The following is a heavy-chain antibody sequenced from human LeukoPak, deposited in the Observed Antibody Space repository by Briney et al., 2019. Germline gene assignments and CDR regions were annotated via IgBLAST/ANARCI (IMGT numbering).Heavy chain of an antibody. D-gene: IGHD3-22*01. CDR2: INPNSGGT. CDR1: GYTFTGYY. J-gene: IGHJ5*02. CDR3: ARADYYDSSGYYYEWFDP. V-gene: IGHV1-2*02. Sequence: VASVKVSCKASGYTFTGYYMHWVRQAPGQGLEWMGWINPNSGGTNYAQKFQGRVTMTRDTSISTAYMELSRLRSDDTAVYYCARADYYDSSGYYYEWFDPWGQGTLVTVSS.